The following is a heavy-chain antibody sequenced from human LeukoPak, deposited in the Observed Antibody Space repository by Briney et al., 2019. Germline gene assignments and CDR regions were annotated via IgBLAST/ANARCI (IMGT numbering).Heavy chain of an antibody. D-gene: IGHD3-9*01. CDR2: IKQDGSEK. Sequence: GGSLRLSCAASEFTFSSYWMSWVRQAPGKGLEWVANIKQDGSEKYYVDSVKGRFTISRDNAKNSLYLQMNSLRAEDTAVYYCARGRLLRYFDWLLPLYYFDYWGQGTLVTVSS. J-gene: IGHJ4*02. V-gene: IGHV3-7*03. CDR3: ARGRLLRYFDWLLPLYYFDY. CDR1: EFTFSSYW.